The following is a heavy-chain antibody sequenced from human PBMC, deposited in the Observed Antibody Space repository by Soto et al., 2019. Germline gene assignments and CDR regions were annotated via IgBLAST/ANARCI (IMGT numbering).Heavy chain of an antibody. CDR1: GGSISSGGYY. Sequence: SETLSLTCTVSGGSISSGGYYWSWIRQHPGKGLEWIGYIYYSGSTYYNPSLKSRVTISVDTSKNQFSLKLGSVTAADTAVYYCARDWRSINWFDPWGQGTLVTVSS. D-gene: IGHD6-13*01. CDR2: IYYSGST. V-gene: IGHV4-31*03. CDR3: ARDWRSINWFDP. J-gene: IGHJ5*02.